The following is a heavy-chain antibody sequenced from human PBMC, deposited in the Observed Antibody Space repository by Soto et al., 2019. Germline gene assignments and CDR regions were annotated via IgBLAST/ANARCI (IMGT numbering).Heavy chain of an antibody. CDR2: IIPMFGTA. D-gene: IGHD5-18*01. Sequence: HVQLVQSGAEVKKPESSVKVSCKAPGGTFSTYAIRWVRQAPGQGLEWMGGIIPMFGTANYAQRFQDRVTITALESTNTVYMELSSLRSEDTAVYFCASGIQLWLRRINNGYSGWGQGTLVTVSS. CDR1: GGTFSTYA. V-gene: IGHV1-69*12. CDR3: ASGIQLWLRRINNGYSG. J-gene: IGHJ4*02.